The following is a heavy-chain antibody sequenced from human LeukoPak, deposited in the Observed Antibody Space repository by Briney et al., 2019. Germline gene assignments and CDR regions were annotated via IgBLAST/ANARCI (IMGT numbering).Heavy chain of an antibody. CDR3: ARTFHSSGYLSPQDY. CDR2: ISSSGSTI. Sequence: GGSLRLSCAASGFTFSDYYMSWIRQAPGKGLEWVSYISSSGSTIYYADSVKGRFTISRDNAKNSLYLQMNSLRAEDTAVYYCARTFHSSGYLSPQDYWGQGTLVTVSS. CDR1: GFTFSDYY. D-gene: IGHD3-22*01. V-gene: IGHV3-11*01. J-gene: IGHJ4*02.